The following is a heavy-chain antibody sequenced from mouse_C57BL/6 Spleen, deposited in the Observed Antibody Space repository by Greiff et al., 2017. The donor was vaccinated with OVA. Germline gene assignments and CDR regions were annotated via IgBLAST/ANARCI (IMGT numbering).Heavy chain of an antibody. CDR1: GYTFTDYN. Sequence: EVKLMESGPELVKPGASVKIPCKASGYTFTDYNMDWVKQSHGKSLEWIGDINPNNGGTIYNQKFKGKATLTVDKSSSTAYMELRSLTSEDTAVYYCARGDYETDEGFAYWGQGTLVTVSA. V-gene: IGHV1-18*01. CDR3: ARGDYETDEGFAY. J-gene: IGHJ3*01. D-gene: IGHD2-4*01. CDR2: INPNNGGT.